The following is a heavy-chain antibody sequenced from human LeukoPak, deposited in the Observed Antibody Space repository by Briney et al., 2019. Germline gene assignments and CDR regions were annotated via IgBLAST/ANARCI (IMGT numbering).Heavy chain of an antibody. D-gene: IGHD3-22*01. CDR2: ISWNSGSI. V-gene: IGHV3-9*01. CDR3: AKDMRYDSSGQFDY. CDR1: GFTFDDYA. Sequence: GRSLRLSCAASGFTFDDYAMQWVRQAPGKGLEWVSGISWNSGSIGYADSVKGRFTISRDNAKNSLYLQMNSLRAEDTALYYCAKDMRYDSSGQFDYWGQGTLVTVSS. J-gene: IGHJ4*02.